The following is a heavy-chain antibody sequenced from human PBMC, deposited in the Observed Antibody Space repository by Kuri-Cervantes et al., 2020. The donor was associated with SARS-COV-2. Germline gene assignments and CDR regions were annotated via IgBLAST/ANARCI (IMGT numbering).Heavy chain of an antibody. D-gene: IGHD2-2*01. V-gene: IGHV3-20*04. CDR1: GFTFDDYG. CDR3: AKVPYPFPYQLLFDY. J-gene: IGHJ4*02. CDR2: ISWNGGST. Sequence: GESLKISCAASGFTFDDYGMSWVRQAPGKGLEWVSGISWNGGSTGYADSVKGRFTISRDNAKNSLYLQMNSLRAEDTALYYCAKVPYPFPYQLLFDYWGQGTLVTVSS.